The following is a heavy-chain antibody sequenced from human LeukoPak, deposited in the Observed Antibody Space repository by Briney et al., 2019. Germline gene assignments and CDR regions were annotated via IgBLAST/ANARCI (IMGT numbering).Heavy chain of an antibody. CDR1: GYTFTSYA. J-gene: IGHJ5*02. CDR2: INTNTGNP. CDR3: ARGSSSWLVGGDRFDP. Sequence: ASVKVSCKASGYTFTSYAMNWVRQAPGQGLEWMGWINTNTGNPTYAQGFTGRFVFSLDTSVSTAYLQISSLKAEDTAVYYCARGSSSWLVGGDRFDPWGQGTPVTVSS. D-gene: IGHD6-13*01. V-gene: IGHV7-4-1*02.